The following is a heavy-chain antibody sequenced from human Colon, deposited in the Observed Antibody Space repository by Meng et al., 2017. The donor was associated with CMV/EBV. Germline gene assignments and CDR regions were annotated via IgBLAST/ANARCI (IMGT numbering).Heavy chain of an antibody. D-gene: IGHD3-16*01. CDR3: ASIKGRRSYGMDV. J-gene: IGHJ6*02. CDR1: GFTFSDYE. V-gene: IGHV3-48*03. Sequence: GESLKISCVGSGFTFSDYEMNWVRQAPGMGLEWVAYVNHRGTTIFYADSVKGRFTISRDNAKNSLYLQMNSLRAEDTAAYYCASIKGRRSYGMDVWGQGTTVTVSS. CDR2: VNHRGTTI.